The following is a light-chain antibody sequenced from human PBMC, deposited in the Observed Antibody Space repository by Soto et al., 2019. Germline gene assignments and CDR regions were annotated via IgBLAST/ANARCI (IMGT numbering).Light chain of an antibody. CDR1: SSNVGAGYH. J-gene: IGLJ2*01. CDR3: HSYDSSLSGVV. CDR2: ANN. Sequence: QAVVTQPPSVSGAPGQRVTISCTGSSSNVGAGYHVHWYQQLPGTAPKLLIFANNNRPSGVPDRFSGSKSGTSASLAITGLRAEDEADYYCHSYDSSLSGVVFGGGTQLTVL. V-gene: IGLV1-40*01.